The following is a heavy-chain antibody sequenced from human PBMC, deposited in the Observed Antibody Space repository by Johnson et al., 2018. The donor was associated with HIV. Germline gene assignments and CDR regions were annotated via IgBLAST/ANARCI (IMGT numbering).Heavy chain of an antibody. Sequence: QVQLVESGGGVVQPGGSLRLSCAASGFSFSSYGIHWVRQAPGKGLEWVAFTQYDGSNKYYADSVKGRFTISRDNSKKTGCLQMNSLRAEDAAVYYCAKETRGSRSAFDIWGQGTMVTVAS. V-gene: IGHV3-30*02. CDR3: AKETRGSRSAFDI. J-gene: IGHJ3*02. CDR1: GFSFSSYG. D-gene: IGHD2-15*01. CDR2: TQYDGSNK.